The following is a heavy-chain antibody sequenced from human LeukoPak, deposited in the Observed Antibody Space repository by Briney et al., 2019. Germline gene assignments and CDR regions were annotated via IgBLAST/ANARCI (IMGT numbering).Heavy chain of an antibody. CDR3: ARQDDSSGFTPNAFDI. CDR2: INHSGST. D-gene: IGHD3-22*01. V-gene: IGHV4-34*01. CDR1: GGSFSGYY. J-gene: IGHJ3*02. Sequence: SETLSLTCAVYGGSFSGYYWSWIRQPPGKGLEWIGEINHSGSTNYNPSLKSRVTISVDTSKNQFSLKLSSVTAADTAVYYCARQDDSSGFTPNAFDIWGQGTMVTVSS.